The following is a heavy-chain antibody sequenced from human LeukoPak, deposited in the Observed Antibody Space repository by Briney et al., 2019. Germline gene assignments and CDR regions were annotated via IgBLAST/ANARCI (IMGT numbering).Heavy chain of an antibody. V-gene: IGHV4-59*12. J-gene: IGHJ4*02. CDR1: GSSISSYY. CDR3: ARRALAAAGNIPHFDY. D-gene: IGHD6-13*01. CDR2: IYYSGST. Sequence: SETLSLTCTVSGSSISSYYWSWIRQPPGKGLEWIGYIYYSGSTNYNPSLKSRVTISVDTSKNQFSLKLSSVTAADTAVYYCARRALAAAGNIPHFDYWGQGTLVTVSS.